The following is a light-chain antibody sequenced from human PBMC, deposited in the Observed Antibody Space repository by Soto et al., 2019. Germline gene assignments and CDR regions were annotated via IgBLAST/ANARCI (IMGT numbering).Light chain of an antibody. CDR1: QSVSSN. Sequence: EIVMTQSPATLSVARGDRATLSCRAGQSVSSNLAWYQQKPGQAPRLLIYGASTRATGIPARFSGSGSGTEFTLTISSLQSEDFAVYYCQRYNAWPITFGQGTRLDIK. CDR2: GAS. V-gene: IGKV3-15*01. J-gene: IGKJ5*01. CDR3: QRYNAWPIT.